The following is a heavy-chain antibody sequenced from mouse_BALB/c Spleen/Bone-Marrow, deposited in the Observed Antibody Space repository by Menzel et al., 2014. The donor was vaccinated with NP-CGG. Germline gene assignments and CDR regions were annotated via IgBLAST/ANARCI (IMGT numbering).Heavy chain of an antibody. V-gene: IGHV1-14*01. CDR2: INPYNDGP. CDR1: GYTFTSYI. CDR3: TPRLRY. D-gene: IGHD1-2*01. Sequence: EVQGVESGPELVKPGASVKMSCKASGYTFTSYIMHWVKQKPGQGLEWIGYINPYNDGPKYNEKFKGKATLTSDKSSSTAYMQLSGLTSEDSAVYYCTPRLRYWGQGTTLTVSS. J-gene: IGHJ2*01.